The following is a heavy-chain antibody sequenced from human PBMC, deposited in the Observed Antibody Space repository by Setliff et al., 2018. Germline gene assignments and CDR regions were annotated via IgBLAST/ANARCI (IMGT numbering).Heavy chain of an antibody. Sequence: SETLSLTCTVSGGSISSSSYYWGWIRQHPGKGLEWIGYIYYSGSTYYNPSLKSRVTISVDTSKNQFSLKLSSVTAADTAVYYCARNVLRFLEWSANRDAFDIWGQGTMVTVSS. CDR1: GGSISSSSYY. J-gene: IGHJ3*02. CDR3: ARNVLRFLEWSANRDAFDI. CDR2: IYYSGST. V-gene: IGHV4-31*03. D-gene: IGHD3-3*01.